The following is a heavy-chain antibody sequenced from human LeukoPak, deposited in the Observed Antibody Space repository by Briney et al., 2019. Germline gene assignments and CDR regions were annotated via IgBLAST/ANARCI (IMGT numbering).Heavy chain of an antibody. V-gene: IGHV3-20*04. D-gene: IGHD3-9*01. CDR1: GFTFDDYG. CDR3: ARQTADILTGYYYFDY. Sequence: GGSLRLSCAASGFTFDDYGMSWVRQAPGKGLEWVSGINWNGGSTGYADSVKGRFTISRDNAKNSLYLQMYSLRAEDTALYYCARQTADILTGYYYFDYWGQGTLVTVSS. CDR2: INWNGGST. J-gene: IGHJ4*02.